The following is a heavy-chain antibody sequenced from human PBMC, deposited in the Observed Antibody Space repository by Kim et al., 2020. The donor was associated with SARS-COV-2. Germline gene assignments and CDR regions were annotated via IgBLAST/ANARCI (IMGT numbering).Heavy chain of an antibody. J-gene: IGHJ2*01. V-gene: IGHV4-31*03. CDR1: GGSISSGGYY. Sequence: SETLSLTCTVSGGSISSGGYYWSWIRQHPGKGLEWIGYIYYSGSTYYNPSLKSRVTISVDTSKNQFSLKLSSVTAADTAVYYCARGVAAAGRWYFDLWGRGTLVTVSS. D-gene: IGHD6-13*01. CDR2: IYYSGST. CDR3: ARGVAAAGRWYFDL.